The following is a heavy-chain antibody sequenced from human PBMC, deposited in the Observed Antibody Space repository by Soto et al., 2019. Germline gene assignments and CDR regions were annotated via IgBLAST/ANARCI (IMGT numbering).Heavy chain of an antibody. CDR3: AREEGGYNEYYFDY. Sequence: SETLSLTCTVSGGSISSYYWSWIRQPPGKGLEWIGYIYYSGSTNYNPSLKSRVTISVDTSKNQFSLKLSSVTAADTAVYYCAREEGGYNEYYFDYWGQGTLVTVSS. CDR1: GGSISSYY. CDR2: IYYSGST. V-gene: IGHV4-59*01. D-gene: IGHD5-12*01. J-gene: IGHJ4*02.